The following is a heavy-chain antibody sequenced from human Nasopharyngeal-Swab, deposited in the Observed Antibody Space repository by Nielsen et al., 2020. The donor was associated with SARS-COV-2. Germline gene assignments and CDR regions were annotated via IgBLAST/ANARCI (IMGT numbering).Heavy chain of an antibody. CDR2: ISYDGSNK. CDR1: GFTFSSYA. CDR3: ARARITMIVVVNAFDI. J-gene: IGHJ3*02. D-gene: IGHD3-22*01. V-gene: IGHV3-30-3*01. Sequence: GGSLRLSCAASGFTFSSYAMHWVRQAPGKGLEWVAVISYDGSNKYYADSVKGRFTISRDNSKNTLYLQMNSLRAEDTAVYYCARARITMIVVVNAFDIWGQGTMVTVSS.